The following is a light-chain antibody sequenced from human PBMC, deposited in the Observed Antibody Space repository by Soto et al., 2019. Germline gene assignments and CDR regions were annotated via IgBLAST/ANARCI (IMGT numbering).Light chain of an antibody. V-gene: IGLV1-44*01. CDR2: RNN. Sequence: QSVLTQPPSASGTPGQRVTISCSGSSSNIGSNTVNWYQQLPGTAPKLLIYRNNQRPSGVPDRFSGSKSGTSASLAISGLQSEDEADYYCAAWDDSRPGVFGGGTKLTVL. CDR3: AAWDDSRPGV. CDR1: SSNIGSNT. J-gene: IGLJ2*01.